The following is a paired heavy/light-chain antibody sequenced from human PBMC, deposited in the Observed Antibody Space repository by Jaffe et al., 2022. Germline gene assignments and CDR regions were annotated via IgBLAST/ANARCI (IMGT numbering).Heavy chain of an antibody. CDR1: GFIFNTYG. J-gene: IGHJ4*02. D-gene: IGHD4-4*01. CDR3: AKDQRAGHDNSDYVDY. Sequence: QVHLVESGGGVVQPGGSLRLSCAASGFIFNTYGMHWVRQAPGKGLDWVAFIRFGGIKTYYADSVKGRFTVSRDNSKNTLYLQMNSLRADDTAVYYCAKDQRAGHDNSDYVDYWGQGALVTVSS. V-gene: IGHV3-30*02. CDR2: IRFGGIKT.
Light chain of an antibody. V-gene: IGKV3-11*01. J-gene: IGKJ4*01. CDR2: DAS. CDR1: QSVSTY. CDR3: QQRGSWPIT. Sequence: EVVLTQSPAILSLSPGERATLSCRASQSVSTYLAWYQQKPGQTPRLLICDASNRATGIPARFSGSGSGTDFTLTISSLEPEDFAVYYCQQRGSWPITFGGGTKVEIK.